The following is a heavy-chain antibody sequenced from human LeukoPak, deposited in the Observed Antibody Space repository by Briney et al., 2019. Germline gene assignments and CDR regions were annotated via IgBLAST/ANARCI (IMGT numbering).Heavy chain of an antibody. D-gene: IGHD3-9*01. J-gene: IGHJ5*02. CDR2: ISSIGTT. V-gene: IGHV4-4*07. Sequence: PSETLSLTCTVSGDSIGTKYWSWIRRPGGRGLEWIGRISSIGTTDYSPSLKGRATMSLDTSKNQFSLSLRSVTAADTAVYYCARLDILVPRAVEWFDPWGQGTLVIVSS. CDR1: GDSIGTKY. CDR3: ARLDILVPRAVEWFDP.